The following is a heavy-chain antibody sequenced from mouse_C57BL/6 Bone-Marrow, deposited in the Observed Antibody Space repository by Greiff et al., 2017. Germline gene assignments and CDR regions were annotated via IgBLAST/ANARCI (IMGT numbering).Heavy chain of an antibody. D-gene: IGHD1-1*01. CDR1: GFTFSNYW. J-gene: IGHJ2*01. CDR3: SALRSYYFDY. Sequence: EVKLVESGGGLVQPGGSMKLSCVASGFTFSNYWMNWVRQSPEKGLEWVAQIRLKSDNYATHYAESVKGRFTISRDDSKSSVYLQMNNLRAEDTGIYYCSALRSYYFDYWGQGTTLTVSS. CDR2: IRLKSDNYAT. V-gene: IGHV6-3*01.